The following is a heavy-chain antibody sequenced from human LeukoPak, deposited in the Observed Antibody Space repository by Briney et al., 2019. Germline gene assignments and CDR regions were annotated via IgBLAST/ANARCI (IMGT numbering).Heavy chain of an antibody. CDR3: ARDPNYYGSGRQVETSDY. J-gene: IGHJ4*02. CDR2: INPNSGVT. V-gene: IGHV1-2*02. D-gene: IGHD3-10*01. CDR1: GYTFTGYY. Sequence: ASVKVSCKASGYTFTGYYMHWVRQAPGQGLEWMGWINPNSGVTHYAQKFQGRVTMTRDTSISTAYMELSRLRSDDTAVYYCARDPNYYGSGRQVETSDYWGQGTLVTVSS.